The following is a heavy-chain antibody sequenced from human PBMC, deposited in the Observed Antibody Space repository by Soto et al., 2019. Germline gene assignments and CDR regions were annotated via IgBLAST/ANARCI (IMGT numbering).Heavy chain of an antibody. J-gene: IGHJ4*02. Sequence: ASVQVSCKTSGYIFTSYYTHWVRQAPGQGLEWMGIINPSGGTTTYAQKLQGRVTMTRDMSTSTVYMELSSLRSEDTAVYYCARGPATAPDAYWGLGTLVTVSS. D-gene: IGHD2-2*01. CDR1: GYIFTSYY. CDR2: INPSGGTT. CDR3: ARGPATAPDAY. V-gene: IGHV1-46*01.